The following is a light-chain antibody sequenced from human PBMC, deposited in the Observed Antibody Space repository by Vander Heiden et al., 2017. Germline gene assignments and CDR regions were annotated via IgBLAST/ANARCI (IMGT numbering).Light chain of an antibody. J-gene: IGLJ3*02. V-gene: IGLV1-44*01. Sequence: QSVLTQSPSVSRTPRQPVTISCSGSDSSIGSDTGNWYQQHPGTAPKLLIYHVDQRPSGVPDRFSASKSGTSASLGISGLKSEDEADYYCAAWDDSLSGWVFGGGTKLTVL. CDR2: HVD. CDR1: DSSIGSDT. CDR3: AAWDDSLSGWV.